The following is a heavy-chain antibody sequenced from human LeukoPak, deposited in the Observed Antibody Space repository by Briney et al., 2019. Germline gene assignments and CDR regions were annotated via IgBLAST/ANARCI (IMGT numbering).Heavy chain of an antibody. CDR2: IYSGGST. D-gene: IGHD3-22*01. V-gene: IGHV3-53*01. Sequence: GGSLRLSCAASGFTVSSNYMSWVRQAPGKGLEWVSVIYSGGSTYCADSVKGRFTISRDNSKNTLYLQMNSLRAEDTAVYYCARDGYYDSSGYHYFDYWGQGTLVTVSS. J-gene: IGHJ4*02. CDR1: GFTVSSNY. CDR3: ARDGYYDSSGYHYFDY.